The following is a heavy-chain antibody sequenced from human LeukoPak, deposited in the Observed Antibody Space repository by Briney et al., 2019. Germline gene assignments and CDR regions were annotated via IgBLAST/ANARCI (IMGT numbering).Heavy chain of an antibody. J-gene: IGHJ4*02. CDR1: GYTFTNYD. Sequence: ASVTVSCKASGYTFTNYDINWVRQATGQGLEWMGWMNPNSGNTGYAQKFQGRVTITRNTSISTAYMELSSLRSENTAVYYCASEVYYDSSGYYNWGQGTLVTVSS. V-gene: IGHV1-8*03. CDR2: MNPNSGNT. CDR3: ASEVYYDSSGYYN. D-gene: IGHD3-22*01.